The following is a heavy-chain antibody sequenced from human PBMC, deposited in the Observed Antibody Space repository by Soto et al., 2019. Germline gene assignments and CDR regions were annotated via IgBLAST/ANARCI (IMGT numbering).Heavy chain of an antibody. CDR1: GGTFSSYA. CDR2: IIPIFGTA. J-gene: IGHJ5*02. D-gene: IGHD5-18*01. Sequence: SSVKVSCKASGGTFSSYAISWVRQAPGQGLEWMGGIIPIFGTANYAQKFQGRVTITADESTSTAYMELSSLRSEDTAVYYCAREGSYGTLRFDPSGQGTLVTVSS. V-gene: IGHV1-69*13. CDR3: AREGSYGTLRFDP.